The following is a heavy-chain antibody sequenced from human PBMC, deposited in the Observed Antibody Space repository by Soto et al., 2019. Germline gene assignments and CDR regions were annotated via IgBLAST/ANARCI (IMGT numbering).Heavy chain of an antibody. CDR2: IYYSGST. J-gene: IGHJ4*02. V-gene: IGHV4-31*03. CDR3: AREPPLGELSLGIVDY. Sequence: QVQLQESGPGLVKPSQTLSLTCTVSGGSISSGGYYWSWIRQHPGKGLEWIGYIYYSGSTYYNPSPRSRVTISVDTSKNQFSLKLSSVTAADTAVYYCAREPPLGELSLGIVDYWGQGTLVTVSS. CDR1: GGSISSGGYY. D-gene: IGHD3-16*02.